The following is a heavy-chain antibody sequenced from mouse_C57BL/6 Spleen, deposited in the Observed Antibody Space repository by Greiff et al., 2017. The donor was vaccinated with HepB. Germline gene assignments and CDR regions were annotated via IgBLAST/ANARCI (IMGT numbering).Heavy chain of an antibody. CDR3: ARSGYYGSSSHWYFDV. J-gene: IGHJ1*03. CDR1: GYAFSSYW. CDR2: IYTGDGDT. V-gene: IGHV1-80*01. D-gene: IGHD1-1*01. Sequence: VQLQQSGAELVKPGASVKISCKASGYAFSSYWMNWVKQRPGKGLEWIGQIYTGDGDTNYNGKFKGKATLTADKSSSTAYMQLSSLTSEDSAVDFCARSGYYGSSSHWYFDVWGTGTTVTVSS.